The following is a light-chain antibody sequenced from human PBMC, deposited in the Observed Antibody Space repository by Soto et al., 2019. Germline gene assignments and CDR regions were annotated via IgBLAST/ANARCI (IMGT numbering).Light chain of an antibody. CDR1: TSNIGTNS. V-gene: IGLV1-44*01. J-gene: IGLJ2*01. CDR3: AAWDDSLNGVV. CDR2: SNN. Sequence: QSVLTQPPSASGTPGRRVTISCSGSTSNIGTNSVNWYQQFPGTAPKRLIYSNNQRPSGVPDRFSGSKSGTSASLAISGLQSEDEADYYCAAWDDSLNGVVFGGRTKLTVL.